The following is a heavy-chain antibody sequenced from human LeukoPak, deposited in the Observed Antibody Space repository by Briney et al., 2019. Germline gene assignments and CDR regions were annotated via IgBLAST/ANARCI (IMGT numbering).Heavy chain of an antibody. CDR3: ARGLAAVAAPDAFDI. J-gene: IGHJ3*02. CDR1: GYTFTGYY. D-gene: IGHD6-19*01. Sequence: GASVKVSCKASGYTFTGYYMHWARQATGQGLEWMGWMNPNSGNTGYAQKFQGRVTMTRNTSISTAYMELSSLRSEDTAVYYCARGLAAVAAPDAFDIWGQGAMVTVSS. V-gene: IGHV1-8*02. CDR2: MNPNSGNT.